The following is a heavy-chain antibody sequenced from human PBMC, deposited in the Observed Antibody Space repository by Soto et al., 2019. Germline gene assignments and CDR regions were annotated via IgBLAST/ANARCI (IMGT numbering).Heavy chain of an antibody. CDR1: GYTFTSYY. Sequence: QVQLVQSGAEVKKPGASVKVSCKASGYTFTSYYMHWVRQAPGQGLEWMGIINPSGGSTSYAQKFQGRVTMTRDTSTSTVYMELSSLRSEDTAVYYCARTRIVGGIAVAYGMDVWGQGTTVTVSS. D-gene: IGHD6-19*01. CDR2: INPSGGST. J-gene: IGHJ6*02. CDR3: ARTRIVGGIAVAYGMDV. V-gene: IGHV1-46*01.